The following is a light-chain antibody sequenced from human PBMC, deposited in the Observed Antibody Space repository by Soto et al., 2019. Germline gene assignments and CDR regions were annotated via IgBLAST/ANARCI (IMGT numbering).Light chain of an antibody. V-gene: IGKV3-15*01. Sequence: EIVMTQSPGTLSLSPGERATLSCRASQSVSTNLAWYQQIPGQAPRLLIYGASTRATGIPARFSGSGSGTEFTLAISSLQSEEFAVYYCQQYNDWPPTFGLGTKVEIK. J-gene: IGKJ1*01. CDR3: QQYNDWPPT. CDR2: GAS. CDR1: QSVSTN.